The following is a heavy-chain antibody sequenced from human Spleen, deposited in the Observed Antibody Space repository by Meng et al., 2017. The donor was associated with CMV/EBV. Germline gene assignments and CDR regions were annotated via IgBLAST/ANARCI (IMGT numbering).Heavy chain of an antibody. D-gene: IGHD3-3*01. CDR3: ARGTFWSGYYKAEYFQH. J-gene: IGHJ1*01. CDR1: GSFSGYY. V-gene: IGHV4-34*01. Sequence: GSFSGYYWSWLRPPPGKGLEWIGEINHSGSTNYNPSLKSRVTISVDTSKNQFSLKLSSVTAADTAVYYCARGTFWSGYYKAEYFQHWGQGTLVTVSS. CDR2: INHSGST.